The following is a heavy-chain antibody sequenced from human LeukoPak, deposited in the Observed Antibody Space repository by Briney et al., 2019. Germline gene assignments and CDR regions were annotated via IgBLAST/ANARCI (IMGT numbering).Heavy chain of an antibody. D-gene: IGHD6-19*01. CDR1: GFTFSSYE. Sequence: GSLRLSCAASGFTFSSYEMNWVRQAPGKGLEWVSYISSSGSTIYYADSVKGRFTISRDNAKNSLYLQMNSLRAEDTAVYYCARDRETVAGTLGWFDPWGQGTLVTVSS. V-gene: IGHV3-48*03. CDR3: ARDRETVAGTLGWFDP. J-gene: IGHJ5*02. CDR2: ISSSGSTI.